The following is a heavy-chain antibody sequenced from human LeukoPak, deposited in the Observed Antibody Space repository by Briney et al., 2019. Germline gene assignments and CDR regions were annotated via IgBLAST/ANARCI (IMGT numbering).Heavy chain of an antibody. J-gene: IGHJ4*02. CDR2: IRSKAYGGTT. Sequence: PGGSLRLSCTASGFTFGDYAMSWVRQAPGKGLEWVGFIRSKAYGGTTEYAASVKGRFTISRDDSNSIAYLQMNSLNTEDTAVYYCTRPSPTHYDILTGYYPDLYYWGQGTLVTVSS. V-gene: IGHV3-49*04. CDR3: TRPSPTHYDILTGYYPDLYY. CDR1: GFTFGDYA. D-gene: IGHD3-9*01.